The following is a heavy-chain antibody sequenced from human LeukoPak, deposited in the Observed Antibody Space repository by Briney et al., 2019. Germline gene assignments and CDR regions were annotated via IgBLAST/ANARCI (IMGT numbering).Heavy chain of an antibody. J-gene: IGHJ4*02. V-gene: IGHV3-7*01. Sequence: HSGGSLRLSCAASGFTFSSYWMSWVRQAPGRGLEWVANIKQDGSEKYYVDSVKGRFTISRDNSKDTLYFQMNSLRAEDTAVYFCARLQSRYGSGLSWDYWGQGTLVTVSS. CDR1: GFTFSSYW. CDR2: IKQDGSEK. D-gene: IGHD3-10*01. CDR3: ARLQSRYGSGLSWDY.